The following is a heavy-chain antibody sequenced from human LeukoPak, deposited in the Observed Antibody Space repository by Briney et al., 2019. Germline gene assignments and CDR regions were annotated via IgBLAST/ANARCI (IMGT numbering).Heavy chain of an antibody. J-gene: IGHJ4*02. V-gene: IGHV1-18*01. D-gene: IGHD3-3*01. CDR1: DYTFTSYG. CDR2: ISAYNGNT. CDR3: ARDPIYDFWSGPLDY. Sequence: ASVKVSCKASDYTFTSYGISWVRQAPGQGLEWMGWISAYNGNTNYAQKVQGRVTMTTDTSTSTAYMELSSLRSEDTAVYYCARDPIYDFWSGPLDYWGQGTLVTVSS.